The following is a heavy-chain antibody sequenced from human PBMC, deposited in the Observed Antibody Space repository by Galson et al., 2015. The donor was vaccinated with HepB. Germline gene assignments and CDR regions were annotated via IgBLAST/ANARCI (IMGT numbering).Heavy chain of an antibody. J-gene: IGHJ6*02. Sequence: SVKLSCKASGGTFSSYAISWVRQAPGQGLEWMGGIIPIFGTANYAQKFQGRVTITADESTSTAYMELSSLRSEDTAVYYCARHFTYYGILTDGPPPYYYGMDVWGQGTTVTVSS. V-gene: IGHV1-69*13. CDR3: ARHFTYYGILTDGPPPYYYGMDV. CDR1: GGTFSSYA. D-gene: IGHD3-9*01. CDR2: IIPIFGTA.